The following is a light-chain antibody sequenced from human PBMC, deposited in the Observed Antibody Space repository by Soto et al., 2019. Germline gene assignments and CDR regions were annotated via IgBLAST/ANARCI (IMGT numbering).Light chain of an antibody. Sequence: QSVLTQPASVSGYPGQSITISCTGTSSDVGAYDYVSWYQQHPDKAPKLMIYEVSNRPSGVSNRFSGSKSVNTATLTISGLQADYYSDYYCSSYTSSFTRVFGTGPKVTVL. CDR1: SSDVGAYDY. J-gene: IGLJ1*01. CDR3: SSYTSSFTRV. CDR2: EVS. V-gene: IGLV2-14*03.